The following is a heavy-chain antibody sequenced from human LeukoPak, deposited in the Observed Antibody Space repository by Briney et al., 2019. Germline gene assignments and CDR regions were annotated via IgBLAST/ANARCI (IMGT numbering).Heavy chain of an antibody. J-gene: IGHJ4*02. CDR1: GFTFGSYA. D-gene: IGHD6-13*01. CDR3: ARDRWSSISYLDY. CDR2: IDGSGGAT. Sequence: GGSLRLSCAASGFTFGSYAMSWVRQAPGKGLEWVSTIDGSGGATYYAGSVKGRFTISRDNSKNTLYLQVGSLRAEDTAIYYCARDRWSSISYLDYWGQGTLVTVSS. V-gene: IGHV3-23*01.